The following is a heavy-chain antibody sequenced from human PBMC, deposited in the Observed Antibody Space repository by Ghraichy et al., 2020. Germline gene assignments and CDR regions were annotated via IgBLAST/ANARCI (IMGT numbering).Heavy chain of an antibody. CDR3: ARDLIQNQRCYYYYYVMDV. V-gene: IGHV4-59*01. Sequence: ESLNISCTVSGGSISSYYWSWIRQPPGKGLEWIGYNYYSGSTNYKPALQSRVTISIDTSKNHFSLKLSSVTAADTAVYYCARDLIQNQRCYYYYYVMDVWGQGTTVTVSS. J-gene: IGHJ6*02. D-gene: IGHD1-14*01. CDR1: GGSISSYY. CDR2: NYYSGST.